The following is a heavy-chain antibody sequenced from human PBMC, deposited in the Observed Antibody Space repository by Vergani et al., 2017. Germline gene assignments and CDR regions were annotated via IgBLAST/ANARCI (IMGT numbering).Heavy chain of an antibody. V-gene: IGHV3-30*02. CDR2: IRYDGMTP. J-gene: IGHJ6*02. Sequence: QEQLLQSGGGVVQPGGSLRLSCIGSGYTFGHFDMNWVRQAPGKGLAWLAFIRYDGMTPQYIDSVKGRFTISRDNSKDTLFLQMNGLRPEDTGTYFCAKKGGSLYYYGVDVWCQGTTITVSS. D-gene: IGHD1-26*01. CDR3: AKKGGSLYYYGVDV. CDR1: GYTFGHFD.